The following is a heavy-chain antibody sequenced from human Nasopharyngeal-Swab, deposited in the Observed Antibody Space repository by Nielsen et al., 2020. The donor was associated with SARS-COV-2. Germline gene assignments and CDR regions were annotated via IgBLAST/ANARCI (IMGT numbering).Heavy chain of an antibody. CDR2: ISYDGSNK. V-gene: IGHV3-30*18. CDR3: AKAWLPTY. J-gene: IGHJ4*02. CDR1: GFTFSSYG. Sequence: GESLKISCAASGFTFSSYGMHWVRQAPGKGLEWVAVISYDGSNKYYADSVKGRFTISRDNSKNTLYLQMNSLRAEDTVVYYCAKAWLPTYWGQGTLVTVSS. D-gene: IGHD5-24*01.